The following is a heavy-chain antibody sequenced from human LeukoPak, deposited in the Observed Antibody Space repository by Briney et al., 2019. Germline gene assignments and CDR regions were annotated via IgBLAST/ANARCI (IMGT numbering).Heavy chain of an antibody. Sequence: GGSLRLSCAASGFTFSTHDLNWVRQAPGKGLEWVSSISSSSSYIYYADSVKGRFTISRDNAKNSLYLQMNSLRAEDTAVYYCARESVWYYYDSSGYLDYWGQGTLVTVSS. J-gene: IGHJ4*02. V-gene: IGHV3-21*01. D-gene: IGHD3-22*01. CDR1: GFTFSTHD. CDR3: ARESVWYYYDSSGYLDY. CDR2: ISSSSSYI.